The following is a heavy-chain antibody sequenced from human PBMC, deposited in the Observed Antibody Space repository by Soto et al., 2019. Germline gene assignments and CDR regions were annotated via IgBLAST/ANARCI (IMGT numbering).Heavy chain of an antibody. CDR3: CRTRGGSYFDY. V-gene: IGHV3-15*07. CDR2: IKSKTDGGAA. Sequence: GGSLRLSCAASGFTFNNAWMNWVRLAPGKGLEWVGRIKSKTDGGAADYTAPVKGRFTISRDDSENTLFLQINSLKTEDTAVYYCCRTRGGSYFDYWGRGTLVTVSS. CDR1: GFTFNNAW. D-gene: IGHD2-15*01. J-gene: IGHJ4*02.